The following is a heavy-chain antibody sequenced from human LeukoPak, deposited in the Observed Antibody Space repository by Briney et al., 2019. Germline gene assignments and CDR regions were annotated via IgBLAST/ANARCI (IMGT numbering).Heavy chain of an antibody. Sequence: PAASVKVSCKASGYTFTSHDINWVRQATGQGLEWMGWMSPNSGDTGYAQKFQGRVTMTSDSSISTAYMELSSLRSEDTAIYYCVRTPPNWGFDYWAREPWSPSPQ. D-gene: IGHD7-27*01. CDR2: MSPNSGDT. V-gene: IGHV1-8*01. J-gene: IGHJ4*02. CDR3: VRTPPNWGFDY. CDR1: GYTFTSHD.